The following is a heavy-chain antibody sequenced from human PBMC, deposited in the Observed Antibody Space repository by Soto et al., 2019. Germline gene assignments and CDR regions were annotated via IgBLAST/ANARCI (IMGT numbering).Heavy chain of an antibody. V-gene: IGHV1-46*03. CDR3: ANLGSSTV. D-gene: IGHD2-2*01. CDR2: INPSGGST. J-gene: IGHJ4*02. Sequence: QVQLVQSGAEVKKPGASVKVSCKASGYTFTSYYMHWVRQAPGQGLEWMGIINPSGGSTSYAQKSXGXVXXTRDTSTSTVYVELSSLRSEDTAVYYCANLGSSTVWGQGTLVTVSS. CDR1: GYTFTSYY.